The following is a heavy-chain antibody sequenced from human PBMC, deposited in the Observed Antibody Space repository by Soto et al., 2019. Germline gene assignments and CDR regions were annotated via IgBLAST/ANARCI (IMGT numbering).Heavy chain of an antibody. J-gene: IGHJ6*02. D-gene: IGHD3-16*01. V-gene: IGHV1-69*13. Sequence: SVKVSCKASGGTFSSHAISWVRQAPGQGLEWMGGIIPFFKATNYAQKFQGRVTITADDSTSTAYMDLYSLISEDTAVYYCARDVPLNYYDGTFSYYAMDVWGQGTTVTVSS. CDR3: ARDVPLNYYDGTFSYYAMDV. CDR2: IIPFFKAT. CDR1: GGTFSSHA.